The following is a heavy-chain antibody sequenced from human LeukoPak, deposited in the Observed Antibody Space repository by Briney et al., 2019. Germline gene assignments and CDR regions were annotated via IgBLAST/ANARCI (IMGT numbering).Heavy chain of an antibody. J-gene: IGHJ3*02. D-gene: IGHD1-26*01. CDR1: GGSISSSSYY. V-gene: IGHV4-39*02. CDR2: IYYSGST. CDR3: ARDRDSGSYHAFDI. Sequence: SETLSLTCTVSGGSISSSSYYWGWIRQPPGKGLEWIGSIYYSGSTYYNPSLKSRVTISVDTSKNQFSLKLSSVTAADTAVYYCARDRDSGSYHAFDIWGQGTMVTVSS.